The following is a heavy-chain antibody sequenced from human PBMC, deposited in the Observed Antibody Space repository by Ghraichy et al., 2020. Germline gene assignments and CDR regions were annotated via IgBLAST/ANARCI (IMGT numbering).Heavy chain of an antibody. Sequence: SCAASGFTFSSYWMSWVRQAPGKGLEWVANIKQDGSEKYYVDSVKVRFTISRDNAKNSLYLQMNSLRAEDTAVYYCARELIAAAALLNGAFDIWGQGTMVTVSS. CDR3: ARELIAAAALLNGAFDI. V-gene: IGHV3-7*03. D-gene: IGHD6-13*01. CDR1: GFTFSSYW. CDR2: IKQDGSEK. J-gene: IGHJ3*02.